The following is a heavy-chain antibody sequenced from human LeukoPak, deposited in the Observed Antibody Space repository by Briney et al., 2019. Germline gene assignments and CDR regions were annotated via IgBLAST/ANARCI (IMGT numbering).Heavy chain of an antibody. CDR3: AKYSDYRSRKAFDY. J-gene: IGHJ4*02. CDR2: IGGSGGST. Sequence: HPGGSLRLSCAASGFTFSSYGMSWVRQAPGKGLEWVSAIGGSGGSTYYADSVKGRLTISRDNSKNTLYLQMNSLRAEDTAVYYCAKYSDYRSRKAFDYWGQGTLVTVSS. V-gene: IGHV3-23*01. CDR1: GFTFSSYG. D-gene: IGHD4-11*01.